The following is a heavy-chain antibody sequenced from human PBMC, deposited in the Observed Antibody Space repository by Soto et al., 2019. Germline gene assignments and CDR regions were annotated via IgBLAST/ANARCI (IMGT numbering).Heavy chain of an antibody. CDR2: IYHSGST. CDR1: GGSISSSHS. Sequence: SETLSLTCAVSGGSISSSHSWSWVRQPPGKGLELIGEIYHSGSTNYDPSLKSRVTISVDKSKNQFSLELSSVTAADTAVYFCARAVALPGLYYFDYWGQGTLVTVSS. CDR3: ARAVALPGLYYFDY. D-gene: IGHD1-1*01. V-gene: IGHV4-4*02. J-gene: IGHJ4*02.